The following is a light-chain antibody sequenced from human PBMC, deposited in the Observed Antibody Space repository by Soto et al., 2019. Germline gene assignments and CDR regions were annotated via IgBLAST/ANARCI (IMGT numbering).Light chain of an antibody. J-gene: IGLJ2*01. CDR3: QVWDTSRDPVV. V-gene: IGLV3-21*02. Sequence: SYELTQPPSVSVAPGQTARISCGGNNIGSKRVHWYQQRPGQAPVLVVSDDSDRPSGIPERFSGSNSGITATLTISRVEAGDEADYYCQVWDTSRDPVVFGGGTKLTVL. CDR1: NIGSKR. CDR2: DDS.